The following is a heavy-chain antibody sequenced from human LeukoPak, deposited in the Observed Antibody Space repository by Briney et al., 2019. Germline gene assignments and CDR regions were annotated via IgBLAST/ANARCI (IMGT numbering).Heavy chain of an antibody. CDR1: GGSFSGYY. V-gene: IGHV4-34*01. CDR3: ASINYYDSSGYYYVLDY. CDR2: INHSGST. D-gene: IGHD3-22*01. J-gene: IGHJ4*02. Sequence: SSETLSLTCAVYGGSFSGYYWSWIRQPPGKGLEWIGEINHSGSTSYNPSLKSRVTISVDTSKNQFSLKLSSVTAADTAVYYCASINYYDSSGYYYVLDYWGQGTLVTVSS.